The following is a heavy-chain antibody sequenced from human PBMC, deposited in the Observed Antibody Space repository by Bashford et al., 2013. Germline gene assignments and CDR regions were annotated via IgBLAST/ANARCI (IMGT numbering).Heavy chain of an antibody. J-gene: IGHJ4*02. CDR1: GGTFSSYA. V-gene: IGHV1-69*13. CDR3: ARVEARGYTKGFDY. Sequence: VASVKVSCKASGGTFSSYAISWVRQAPGQGLEWMGGIIPIFGTANYAQKFQGRVTITADESTSTAYMELSSLRSEDTAVYYCARVEARGYTKGFDYWGQGTLVTVSS. D-gene: IGHD5-18*01. CDR2: IIPIFGTA.